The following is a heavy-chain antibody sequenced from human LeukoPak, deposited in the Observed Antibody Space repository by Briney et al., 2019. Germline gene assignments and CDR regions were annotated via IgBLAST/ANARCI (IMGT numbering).Heavy chain of an antibody. V-gene: IGHV3-30*04. CDR2: ISYDGSNK. CDR1: GLTFSSA. Sequence: PGGSLRLSCAASGLTFSSAMHWVRQAPGKGLEWVAVISYDGSNKYYADSVKGRFTISRDNSKNTLYLQMNSLRAEDTAVYYCAREGLEYFDWSEIDYWGQGTLVTVSS. CDR3: AREGLEYFDWSEIDY. D-gene: IGHD3-9*01. J-gene: IGHJ4*02.